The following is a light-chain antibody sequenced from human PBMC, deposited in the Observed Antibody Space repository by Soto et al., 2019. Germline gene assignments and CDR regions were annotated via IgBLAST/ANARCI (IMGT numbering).Light chain of an antibody. CDR3: QHYGSSPYT. Sequence: EIVLTQSPGTLSLSPGERATLSCRASQSVSSTYLAWYQQKPGQAPRLLIYGALSRATGIPDRFSGSGSGTHYTLTISRLEPEDFAVYYCQHYGSSPYTFGQGTKVDIK. V-gene: IGKV3-20*01. J-gene: IGKJ2*01. CDR2: GAL. CDR1: QSVSSTY.